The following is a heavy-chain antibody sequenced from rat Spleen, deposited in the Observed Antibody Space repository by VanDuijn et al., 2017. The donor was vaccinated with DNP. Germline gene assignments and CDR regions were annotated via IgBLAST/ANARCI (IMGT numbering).Heavy chain of an antibody. V-gene: IGHV5S10*01. CDR1: GFTFSDYH. CDR2: IFYDDTRT. CDR3: ATGVYGGYEDWFAY. J-gene: IGHJ3*01. Sequence: EVQLVESGGGLVQPGNSLKLSCAASGFTFSDYHMAWVRQAPKKGLEWVATIFYDDTRTYYRASVKGRFTISRDNAKNTLYLQMNSLRSEDTATYYCATGVYGGYEDWFAYWGQGTLVTVSS. D-gene: IGHD1-11*01.